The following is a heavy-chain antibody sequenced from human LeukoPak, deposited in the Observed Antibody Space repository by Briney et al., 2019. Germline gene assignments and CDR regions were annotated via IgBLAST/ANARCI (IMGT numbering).Heavy chain of an antibody. CDR3: ARDAGSYYDFWSGHPDY. CDR1: GYTFTSYG. J-gene: IGHJ4*02. V-gene: IGHV1-18*01. CDR2: ISAYNGNT. Sequence: ASVKVSCKASGYTFTSYGISWVRQAPGQGLEWMGWISAYNGNTNYAQKLQGRVTMTTDTSTSTAYVELRSLRSDDTAVYYCARDAGSYYDFWSGHPDYWGQGTLVTVSS. D-gene: IGHD3-3*01.